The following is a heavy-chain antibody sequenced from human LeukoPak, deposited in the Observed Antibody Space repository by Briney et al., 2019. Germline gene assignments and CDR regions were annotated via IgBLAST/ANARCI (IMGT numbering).Heavy chain of an antibody. CDR1: GYTFTSYA. J-gene: IGHJ4*02. D-gene: IGHD3-22*01. CDR3: AREAATYYYDSSGYYD. Sequence: ASVTVSCKASGYTFTSYAMHWVRQAPGQRLEWMGWINAGNGNTKYSQKFRGRVTITRDTSASTAYMELSSLRSEDTAVYYCAREAATYYYDSSGYYDWGQGTLVTVSS. CDR2: INAGNGNT. V-gene: IGHV1-3*01.